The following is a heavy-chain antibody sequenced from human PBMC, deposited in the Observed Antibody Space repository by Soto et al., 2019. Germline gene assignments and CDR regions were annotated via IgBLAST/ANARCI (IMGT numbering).Heavy chain of an antibody. CDR3: ARVERGTATTVVDAFDI. CDR2: MSHSGGT. D-gene: IGHD1-1*01. CDR1: GGSISSSSYC. Sequence: PSETLSLTCTVSGGSISSSSYCWGWIRQPPGKGLEWIGEMSHSGGTHFNPSLKSRVTISVDTSKNQFSLKMSSVTAADTALYYCARVERGTATTVVDAFDIWGPGTMVTVSS. V-gene: IGHV4-39*01. J-gene: IGHJ3*02.